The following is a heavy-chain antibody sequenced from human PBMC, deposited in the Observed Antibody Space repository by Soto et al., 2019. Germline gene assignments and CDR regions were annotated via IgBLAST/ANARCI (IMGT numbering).Heavy chain of an antibody. Sequence: PGGSLRLSCVASGFTFTNAWMSWVRQAPGKGLEWVRHIKSKTDGGTTAGGKIAYAAPVKGRFTISRDDSKNTLYLQMYSLQTEDTAVYHCTTDRLHGDPGAFEIWGKVTRVTVSS. J-gene: IGHJ3*02. CDR2: IKSKTDGGTTAGGKI. D-gene: IGHD4-17*01. V-gene: IGHV3-15*01. CDR3: TTDRLHGDPGAFEI. CDR1: GFTFTNAW.